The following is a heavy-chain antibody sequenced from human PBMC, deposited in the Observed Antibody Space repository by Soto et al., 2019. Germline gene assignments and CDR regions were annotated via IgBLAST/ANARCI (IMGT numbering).Heavy chain of an antibody. J-gene: IGHJ5*02. D-gene: IGHD4-4*01. V-gene: IGHV1-8*02. Sequence: ASVKVSCKSSEYTFTDYYINWVRQATGQGLEWMGWMNPNSGNTGYAQKFQGRVTMTRNTSISTAYMELSSLRSEDTAEYYCGRATVSDWFDPWGQGTQVTVSS. CDR1: EYTFTDYY. CDR2: MNPNSGNT. CDR3: GRATVSDWFDP.